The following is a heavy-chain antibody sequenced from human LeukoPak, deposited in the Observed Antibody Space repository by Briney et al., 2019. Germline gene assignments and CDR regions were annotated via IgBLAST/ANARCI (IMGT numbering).Heavy chain of an antibody. CDR3: ARDPYDILTGFDY. J-gene: IGHJ4*02. CDR1: GFTVSSNY. CDR2: IYSGGST. D-gene: IGHD3-9*01. V-gene: IGHV3-53*01. Sequence: GGSLRLSCAASGFTVSSNYMSWVRQAPGKGLEWASVIYSGGSTYYADSVKGRFTISRDNAKNTLYLQMNSLRAEDTAVYYCARDPYDILTGFDYWGQGTLVTVSS.